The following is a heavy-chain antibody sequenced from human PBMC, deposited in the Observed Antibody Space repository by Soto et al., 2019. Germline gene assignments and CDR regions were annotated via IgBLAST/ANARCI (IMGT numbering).Heavy chain of an antibody. V-gene: IGHV3-23*01. D-gene: IGHD2-21*02. CDR3: AKDMTASLKTYCGGDCYDWFDP. CDR1: GFTFSSYA. CDR2: ISGSGGST. Sequence: GGSLRLSCAASGFTFSSYAMSWVRQAPGKGLEWVSAISGSGGSTYYADSVKGRFTISRDNSKNTLYLQMNSLRAEDTAVYYCAKDMTASLKTYCGGDCYDWFDPWGQGTLVTVSS. J-gene: IGHJ5*02.